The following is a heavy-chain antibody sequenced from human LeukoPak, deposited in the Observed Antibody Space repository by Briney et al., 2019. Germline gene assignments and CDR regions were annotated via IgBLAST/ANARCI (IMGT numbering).Heavy chain of an antibody. CDR3: ARYSRRGGFDP. CDR1: GGSISSYY. Sequence: PSETLSLTCTVSGGSISSYYWSWIRQPPGKGLEWIGYIYYSGSTNYNPSLKSRVTISVDTSKNQFSLKLSSVTAADTAVYYCARYSRRGGFDPWGQGTLVTVSS. D-gene: IGHD2-21*01. J-gene: IGHJ5*02. CDR2: IYYSGST. V-gene: IGHV4-59*01.